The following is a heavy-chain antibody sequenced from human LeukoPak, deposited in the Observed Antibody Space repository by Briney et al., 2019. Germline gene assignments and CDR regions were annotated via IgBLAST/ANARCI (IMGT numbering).Heavy chain of an antibody. D-gene: IGHD5-12*01. CDR2: IYYSGST. Sequence: SETLSLTCTVSGGSISSGDYYWSWIRQPPGKGLEWIGYIYYSGSTYYNPSLKSRVTISVDTSKNQFSLKLSSVTAADTAVYYCARETYPLKWLPRVVYYYGMDVWGQGTTVTVSS. CDR1: GGSISSGDYY. V-gene: IGHV4-30-4*01. CDR3: ARETYPLKWLPRVVYYYGMDV. J-gene: IGHJ6*02.